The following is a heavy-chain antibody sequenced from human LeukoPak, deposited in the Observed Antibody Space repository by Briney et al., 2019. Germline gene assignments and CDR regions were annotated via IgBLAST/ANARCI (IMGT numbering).Heavy chain of an antibody. J-gene: IGHJ4*02. V-gene: IGHV3-30*02. CDR2: IRCDGSNK. CDR3: AKGRRRSYDSSGYSYN. CDR1: GFTFSAYG. D-gene: IGHD3-22*01. Sequence: GGSLRLSCAASGFTFSAYGMHWVRQAPGKGLECVAFIRCDGSNKCYADSVKGRFTISRDNSKDTLYLQMNSLRAEDTALYYCAKGRRRSYDSSGYSYNWGQGTLVTASS.